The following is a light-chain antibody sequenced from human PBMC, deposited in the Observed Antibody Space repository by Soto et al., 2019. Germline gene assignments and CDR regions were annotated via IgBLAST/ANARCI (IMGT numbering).Light chain of an antibody. V-gene: IGLV1-40*01. Sequence: QAVLTQPPSVSGALGQRVTITCTGSGSNIGAGNDVHWYQQLPGTAPKFLIYANNNRPSGVPDRLSGSKSGTSASLAITGLQAEDEADYYCQSYDSSLGAYVVFGGGTKLTVL. J-gene: IGLJ2*01. CDR2: ANN. CDR1: GSNIGAGND. CDR3: QSYDSSLGAYVV.